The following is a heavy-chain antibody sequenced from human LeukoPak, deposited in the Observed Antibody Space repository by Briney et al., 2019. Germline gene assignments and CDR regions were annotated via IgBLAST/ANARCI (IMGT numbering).Heavy chain of an antibody. V-gene: IGHV3-23*01. J-gene: IGHJ4*02. Sequence: GGSLRLSCAASGFTFSSYGMSWVRQAPGKGLEWVSGISGSGDSTYYADSVKGRFTISRDNSKDTLYLQMNSLRAEDTAVYYCTRSFYGFGEPNGASDDYWGQGTLVTVSS. CDR1: GFTFSSYG. CDR3: TRSFYGFGEPNGASDDY. CDR2: ISGSGDST. D-gene: IGHD3-10*01.